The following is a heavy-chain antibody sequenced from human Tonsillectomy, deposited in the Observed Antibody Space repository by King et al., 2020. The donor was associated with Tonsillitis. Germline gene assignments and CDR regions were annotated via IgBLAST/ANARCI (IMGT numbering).Heavy chain of an antibody. CDR2: ISSDGNNQ. CDR3: ARRGELLWIGESYYFFDY. V-gene: IGHV3-30*04. D-gene: IGHD3-10*01. Sequence: QLVQSGGGVVQPGRSLRLSCAASGFTFNTYAMHWVRQAPGKGLEWVAVISSDGNNQYYADSVKGRLTISRDNSKNTLYLQMDSLRAEDTAVYYCARRGELLWIGESYYFFDYWGQGTLVTVSS. CDR1: GFTFNTYA. J-gene: IGHJ4*02.